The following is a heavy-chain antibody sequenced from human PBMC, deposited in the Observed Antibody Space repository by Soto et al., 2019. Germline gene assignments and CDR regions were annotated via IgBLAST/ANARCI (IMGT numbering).Heavy chain of an antibody. J-gene: IGHJ4*02. CDR1: GFAFNRYY. D-gene: IGHD2-2*01. Sequence: VQLVESGGGLVPPGGSLRLSCAAYGFAFNRYYMSWVRQAPGKGLEWVATVDQDGIAKYYEDSVKGRFTISRDNAKNLLYVQMNSLRGEDTAVSYCARYCEYYSIYYCSSDRLDYWGQGTLVTVSS. CDR2: VDQDGIAK. CDR3: ARYCEYYSIYYCSSDRLDY. V-gene: IGHV3-7*01.